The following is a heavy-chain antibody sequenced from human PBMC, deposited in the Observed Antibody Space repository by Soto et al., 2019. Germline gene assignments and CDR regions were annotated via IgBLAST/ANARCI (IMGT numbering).Heavy chain of an antibody. CDR2: ISNRGDT. Sequence: EVQLVESGGGLVQPGGSLRLSCTASGFIVSDTYVNWVRQAPGKGLEWVSVISNRGDTHYADAVRGRFSLSRDISENALHLQMKRLRVGDTAVYYCAREPRYCRGGSCSITGDAYDIGGQGTMVTVSS. CDR3: AREPRYCRGGSCSITGDAYDI. CDR1: GFIVSDTY. J-gene: IGHJ3*02. V-gene: IGHV3-66*01. D-gene: IGHD2-15*01.